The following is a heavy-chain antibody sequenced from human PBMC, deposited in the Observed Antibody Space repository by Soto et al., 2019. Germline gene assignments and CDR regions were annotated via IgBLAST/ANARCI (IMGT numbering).Heavy chain of an antibody. D-gene: IGHD2-2*01. V-gene: IGHV1-2*02. CDR2: INPITGDT. CDR3: ARVTSFQDGMDV. CDR1: GYTFTDYY. J-gene: IGHJ6*02. Sequence: QVQLVQSGAEVQKPGASVRVSCKASGYTFTDYYLHWVRQAPGQGLEWMGWINPITGDTKSTQKFQARVTMTRDTSIGTASLELTSLTSDDTAVYYCARVTSFQDGMDVWGQGTTVSVS.